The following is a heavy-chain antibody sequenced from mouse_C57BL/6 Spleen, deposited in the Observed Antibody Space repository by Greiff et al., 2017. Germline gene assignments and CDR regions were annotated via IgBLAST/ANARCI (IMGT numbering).Heavy chain of an antibody. Sequence: QVHVKQSGPGLVQPSQSLSLTCTVSGFSLTSYGVHWVRQSPGKGLEWLGVIWSGGSTDYNAAFISRLSISTDNSKSQVFLKMNSLQADDTAIYYCARGGGNSYYFDYWGQGTTLTVSS. CDR1: GFSLTSYG. CDR3: ARGGGNSYYFDY. V-gene: IGHV2-2*01. CDR2: IWSGGST. J-gene: IGHJ2*01.